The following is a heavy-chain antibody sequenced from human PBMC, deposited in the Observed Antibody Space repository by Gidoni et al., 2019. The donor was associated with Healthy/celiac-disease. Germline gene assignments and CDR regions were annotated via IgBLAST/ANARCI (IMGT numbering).Heavy chain of an antibody. CDR1: GGTFSSYA. D-gene: IGHD1-26*01. V-gene: IGHV1-69*06. CDR2: IIPIFGTA. CDR3: ARVLVATPGIVGDEEFWDYFDY. J-gene: IGHJ4*02. Sequence: QVQLVQSGAEVKKPGSSVKVSCKASGGTFSSYAISWVRQAPGQGLEWMGGIIPIFGTANYAQKFQGRVTITADKSTSTAYMELSSLRSEDTAVYYCARVLVATPGIVGDEEFWDYFDYWGQGTLVTVSS.